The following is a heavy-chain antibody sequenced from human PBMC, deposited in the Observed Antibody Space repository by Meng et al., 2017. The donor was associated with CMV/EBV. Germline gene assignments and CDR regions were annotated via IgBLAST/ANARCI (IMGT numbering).Heavy chain of an antibody. Sequence: VRLVGAGGGVVQPGRPLQLSCAASGFTFSSYAMHWVRQAPGKGLEWVAVISYDGSNKYYADSVKGRFTISRDNSKNTLYLQMNSLRAEDSAVYYCAPGWFDPWGQGTLVTVSS. CDR3: APGWFDP. V-gene: IGHV3-30-3*01. CDR2: ISYDGSNK. CDR1: GFTFSSYA. J-gene: IGHJ5*02.